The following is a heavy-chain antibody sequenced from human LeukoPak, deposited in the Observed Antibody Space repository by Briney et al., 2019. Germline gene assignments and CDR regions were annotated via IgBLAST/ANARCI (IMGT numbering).Heavy chain of an antibody. CDR3: ARDDYDSNGYYLFDC. CDR1: GFTLSSKY. Sequence: PGGSLRLSCALSGFTLSSKYMSWVRQAPGKGLEWVSVIYITGDTRYADSVKGRFTISRDNSKNALYLQMNSLRAGDTAVYYCARDDYDSNGYYLFDCWGQGTLVSVFS. J-gene: IGHJ4*02. D-gene: IGHD3-22*01. V-gene: IGHV3-66*01. CDR2: IYITGDT.